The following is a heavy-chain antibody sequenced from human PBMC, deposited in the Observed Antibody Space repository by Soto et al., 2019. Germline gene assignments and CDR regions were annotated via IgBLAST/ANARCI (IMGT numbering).Heavy chain of an antibody. CDR3: AKGGSAALIAPSGRDNWFDP. Sequence: GGSLRLSCAASGFAFDDYVMHWVRQPPGRGLEWVSGITWNGGTIRYVDSVKGRFTISRDNAENSLYLQMNSLRPEDTAVYYCAKGGSAALIAPSGRDNWFDPWGQGTQVAVSS. CDR1: GFAFDDYV. D-gene: IGHD6-13*01. J-gene: IGHJ5*02. CDR2: ITWNGGTI. V-gene: IGHV3-9*01.